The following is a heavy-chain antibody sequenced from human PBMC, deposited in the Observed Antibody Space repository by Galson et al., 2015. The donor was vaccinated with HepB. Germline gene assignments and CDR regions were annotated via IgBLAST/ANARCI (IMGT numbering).Heavy chain of an antibody. CDR3: TRLQADRDAFDI. CDR2: IRSKANSYAT. J-gene: IGHJ3*02. CDR1: GFTFSGSA. Sequence: SLRLSCAASGFTFSGSAMYWVRQASGKGLEWVGRIRSKANSYATAYAASVKGRFTISRDDSKNTAYLQTNSLKTEDTAVYYCTRLQADRDAFDIWGQGTMVTVSS. V-gene: IGHV3-73*01.